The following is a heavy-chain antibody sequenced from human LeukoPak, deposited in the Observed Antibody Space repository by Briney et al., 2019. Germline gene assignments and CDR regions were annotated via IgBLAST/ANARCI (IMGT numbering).Heavy chain of an antibody. D-gene: IGHD2/OR15-2a*01. V-gene: IGHV4-4*02. CDR3: ARDPPLSAFDI. Sequence: SETLSLTCAVSGDSISSSSWWNWVRQPPGKGLEWIGEIFHSGSTNYNPSLKSRVTISVDKSKNQFSLRLTSVTAADTAVYYCARDPPLSAFDIWGQGTMVTVSS. CDR2: IFHSGST. J-gene: IGHJ3*02. CDR1: GDSISSSSW.